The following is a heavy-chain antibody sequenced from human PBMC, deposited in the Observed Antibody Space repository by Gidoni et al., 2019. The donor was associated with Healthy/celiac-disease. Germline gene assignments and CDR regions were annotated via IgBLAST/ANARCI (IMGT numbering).Heavy chain of an antibody. CDR2: IYYSGST. D-gene: IGHD2-15*01. CDR1: GGSISSYY. Sequence: QVQLQESGPGLVKPSETLSLTCTVSGGSISSYYWSWIRQPPGKGLEWIGYIYYSGSTNYNPSLKSRVTISVDTSKNQFSLKLSSVTAADTAVYYCARARGIWLFDYWGQGTLVTVSS. CDR3: ARARGIWLFDY. J-gene: IGHJ4*02. V-gene: IGHV4-59*01.